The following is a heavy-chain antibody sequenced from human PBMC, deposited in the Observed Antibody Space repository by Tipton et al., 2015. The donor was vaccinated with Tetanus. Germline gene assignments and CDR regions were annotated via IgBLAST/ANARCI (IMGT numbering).Heavy chain of an antibody. V-gene: IGHV4-4*07. CDR1: SGSFSSSY. CDR3: ARERGYYVNAMDV. Sequence: TLSLTCTVSSGSFSSSYWTWIRQAAGKGLQWIGRIYGTGTTDYNPPLQSRVTMSIDTSKNQVSLKLTSVTAADTAFYYCARERGYYVNAMDVWGQGTTVTVSS. J-gene: IGHJ6*02. D-gene: IGHD3-16*01. CDR2: IYGTGTT.